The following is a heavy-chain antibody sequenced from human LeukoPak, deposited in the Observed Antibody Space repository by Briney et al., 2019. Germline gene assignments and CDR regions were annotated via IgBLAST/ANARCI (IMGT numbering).Heavy chain of an antibody. D-gene: IGHD3-22*01. J-gene: IGHJ3*02. Sequence: PGGSLRLSCAASGFSFSDYEMNWVRQAPGKGLEWLSHIDISGNTIHYADSVEGRFTISRDNAKNSLYLQMNSLRAEDTAVYYCAREGYYDSGGAFDIWGQGTMVTVSS. CDR1: GFSFSDYE. CDR3: AREGYYDSGGAFDI. CDR2: IDISGNTI. V-gene: IGHV3-48*03.